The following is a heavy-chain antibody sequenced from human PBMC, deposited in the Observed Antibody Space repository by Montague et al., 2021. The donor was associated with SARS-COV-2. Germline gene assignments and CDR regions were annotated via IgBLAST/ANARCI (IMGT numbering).Heavy chain of an antibody. J-gene: IGHJ5*02. CDR2: INHSGST. CDR3: ASLTLGYCSSTSCYSDWFDP. V-gene: IGHV4-34*01. CDR1: GGSFSGYY. Sequence: SETLSLTCAVYGGSFSGYYWSWIRQPPGKGLEWIGEINHSGSTNYNPSLKSRVAISVDTSKNQFPLKLSSVTAADTAVYYCASLTLGYCSSTSCYSDWFDPWGQGTLVTVSS. D-gene: IGHD2-2*02.